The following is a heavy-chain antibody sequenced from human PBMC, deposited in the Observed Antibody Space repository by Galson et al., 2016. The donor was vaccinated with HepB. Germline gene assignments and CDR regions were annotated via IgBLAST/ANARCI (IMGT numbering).Heavy chain of an antibody. J-gene: IGHJ4*02. CDR1: GYTFRRNG. V-gene: IGHV1-18*01. CDR2: ISAWTGHT. D-gene: IGHD1-26*01. CDR3: ARASWEFPTNFDY. Sequence: SVKVSCKASGYTFRRNGYTWVRQAPVQGLEWMVWISAWTGHTKYSQKLQGRDNMTTDTSRTTVYMELRNLRSDDTAWYYCARASWEFPTNFDYSGQGTLVTVSS.